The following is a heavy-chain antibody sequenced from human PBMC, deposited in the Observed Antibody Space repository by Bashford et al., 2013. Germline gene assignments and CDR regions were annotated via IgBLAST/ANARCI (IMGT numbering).Heavy chain of an antibody. CDR3: ARDVVAATRDYYYMDV. CDR2: INPSGGST. V-gene: IGHV1-46*01. CDR1: GYTFTSYY. J-gene: IGHJ6*03. Sequence: ASVKVSCKASGYTFTSYYMHWVRQAPGQGLEWMGIINPSGGSTSYAQKFQGRVTMTRDTSTSTVYMELSSLRSEDTAVYYCARDVVAATRDYYYMDVWGKGTTVTVSS. D-gene: IGHD2-15*01.